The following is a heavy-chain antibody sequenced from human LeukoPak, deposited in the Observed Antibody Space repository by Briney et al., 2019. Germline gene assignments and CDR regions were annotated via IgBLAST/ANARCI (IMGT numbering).Heavy chain of an antibody. J-gene: IGHJ4*02. CDR1: GFTFSNAW. D-gene: IGHD7-27*01. Sequence: GGSLRLSCAASGFTFSNAWMSWVRQAPGKGLEWVGRIKSKTDGGTTDYAAPVKGRFTISRDNANNMLYLLMNSLRVDDTAVYYCVRALLGTSDYWGQGTLVTVSS. CDR2: IKSKTDGGTT. CDR3: VRALLGTSDY. V-gene: IGHV3-15*01.